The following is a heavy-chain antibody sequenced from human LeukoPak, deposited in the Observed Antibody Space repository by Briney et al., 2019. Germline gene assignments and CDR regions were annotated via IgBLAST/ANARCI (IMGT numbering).Heavy chain of an antibody. Sequence: ASVKVSCKASGYTFTGYYMHWVRQAPGQGLEWMGWIDPNSGGTNYAQKFQGRVTMTRDTSITTAYMELSSLRSDDTAVYYCVRGEGFRGEAYWGQGTLVTVSS. D-gene: IGHD3-10*01. CDR3: VRGEGFRGEAY. CDR2: IDPNSGGT. J-gene: IGHJ4*02. V-gene: IGHV1-2*02. CDR1: GYTFTGYY.